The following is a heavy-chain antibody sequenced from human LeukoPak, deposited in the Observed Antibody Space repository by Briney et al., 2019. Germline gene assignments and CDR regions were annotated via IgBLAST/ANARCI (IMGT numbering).Heavy chain of an antibody. Sequence: SETLSLTCAVYGGSFSGYYWSWIRQPPGKGLEWIGYIYYSGSTNYNPSLKSRVTISVDTSKNQFSLKLSSVTAADTAVYYCARNPWVGYFDYWGQGTLVTVSS. V-gene: IGHV4-59*01. J-gene: IGHJ4*02. D-gene: IGHD1-26*01. CDR3: ARNPWVGYFDY. CDR2: IYYSGST. CDR1: GGSFSGYY.